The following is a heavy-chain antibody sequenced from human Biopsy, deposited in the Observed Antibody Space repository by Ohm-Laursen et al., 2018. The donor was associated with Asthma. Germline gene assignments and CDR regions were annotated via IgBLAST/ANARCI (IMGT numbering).Heavy chain of an antibody. CDR3: ARAYVGSFFSGAFDI. V-gene: IGHV3-53*01. D-gene: IGHD4-23*01. Sequence: SLRLSCAASGFTVSTNGMSWVRQPPGKGLEWVSVIYCGGDTYYADSVQGRVTISRDNSKNTLSLQMNSLRAEDTAVYYCARAYVGSFFSGAFDIWGQGTMVTVSS. J-gene: IGHJ3*02. CDR2: IYCGGDT. CDR1: GFTVSTNG.